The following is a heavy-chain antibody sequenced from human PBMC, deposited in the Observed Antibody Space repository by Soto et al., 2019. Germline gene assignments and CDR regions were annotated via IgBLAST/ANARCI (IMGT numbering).Heavy chain of an antibody. J-gene: IGHJ4*01. CDR1: GFTFNTYA. V-gene: IGHV3-30-3*01. CDR3: TLRVPYDSNDYYPQIDY. D-gene: IGHD3-22*01. Sequence: QVQLVESGGGVVQPGRSLRLSCAASGFTFNTYAMHWVRQAPGKGLECVAVISYDGSNKDYADSVKGRSTISRDNSKNTLHLQMNSLRPEDTAVYYSTLRVPYDSNDYYPQIDYWGHGTLVTVSS. CDR2: ISYDGSNK.